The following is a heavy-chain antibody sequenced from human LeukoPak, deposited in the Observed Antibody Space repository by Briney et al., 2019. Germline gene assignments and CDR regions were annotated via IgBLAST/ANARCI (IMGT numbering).Heavy chain of an antibody. Sequence: SETLSLTCTVSGGSVSSGSYYWSWIRQPPGKGLEWIGYIYHSGSTNYNPSLKSRVTISLDTSKNQFSLKLNSVTAADTAVYYSARRTRGHYDSSGYYNWFDPWGQGTLVTVSS. CDR3: ARRTRGHYDSSGYYNWFDP. V-gene: IGHV4-61*01. J-gene: IGHJ5*02. CDR1: GGSVSSGSYY. CDR2: IYHSGST. D-gene: IGHD3-22*01.